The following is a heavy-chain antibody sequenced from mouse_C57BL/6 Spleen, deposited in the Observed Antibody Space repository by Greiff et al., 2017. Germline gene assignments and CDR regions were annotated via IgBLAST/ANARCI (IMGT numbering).Heavy chain of an antibody. CDR2: IDPEPGGT. D-gene: IGHD3-3*01. CDR1: GYTFTDYE. Sequence: VQLQQSGAELVRPGASVTLSCKASGYTFTDYEMHWVKQTPVHGLEWIGAIDPEPGGTAYNQKFKGKAILTADKSSSTAYMELRSLTSEDSAVYYCTRGGTGRYWGQGTSVTVSS. CDR3: TRGGTGRY. V-gene: IGHV1-15*01. J-gene: IGHJ4*01.